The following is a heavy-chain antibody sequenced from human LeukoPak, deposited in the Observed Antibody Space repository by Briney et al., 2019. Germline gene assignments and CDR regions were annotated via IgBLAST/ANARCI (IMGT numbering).Heavy chain of an antibody. D-gene: IGHD6-6*01. V-gene: IGHV1-2*06. Sequence: ASVKVSCKASGYTFTSYAMHWVRQATGQRLEWMGRINPNGGGTNYAQKFQGRVTMTRDTSISTAYMELSRLRSDDTAVYYCAKVGAARPHWGQGTLVTVSS. CDR3: AKVGAARPH. CDR1: GYTFTSYA. J-gene: IGHJ4*02. CDR2: INPNGGGT.